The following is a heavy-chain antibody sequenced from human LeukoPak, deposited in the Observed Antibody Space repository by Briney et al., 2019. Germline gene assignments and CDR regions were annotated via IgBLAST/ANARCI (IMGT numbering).Heavy chain of an antibody. J-gene: IGHJ4*02. V-gene: IGHV1-2*02. CDR1: GYTFTGYY. CDR2: INPNSGGT. CDR3: ARTPQLWGTPDY. D-gene: IGHD5-18*01. Sequence: ASVKVSCKASGYTFTGYYMHWVRQAPGQGLEWMGWINPNSGGTNYAQKFQGRVTMTRDTSISTAYMELSRLRSDDTAVYYCARTPQLWGTPDYWGQGTLVTVSS.